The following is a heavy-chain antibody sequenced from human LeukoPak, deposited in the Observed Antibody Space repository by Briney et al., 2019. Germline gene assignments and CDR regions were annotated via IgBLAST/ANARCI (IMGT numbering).Heavy chain of an antibody. CDR2: INWNGGST. D-gene: IGHD3-3*02. J-gene: IGHJ4*02. Sequence: GGSLRLSCAASGFTFDDYGMSWVRQAPGKGLEWVSGINWNGGSTGYADSVKGRFTISRDNAKNSLYLQMNSLRAEDTAVYYCAKAGLAAHWDYWGQGTLVTVSS. CDR1: GFTFDDYG. CDR3: AKAGLAAHWDY. V-gene: IGHV3-20*04.